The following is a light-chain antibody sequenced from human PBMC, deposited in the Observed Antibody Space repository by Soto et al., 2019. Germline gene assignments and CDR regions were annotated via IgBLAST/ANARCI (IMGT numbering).Light chain of an antibody. J-gene: IGKJ5*01. V-gene: IGKV1-5*03. Sequence: DIRRTQSPATRSASEEDRASISCHASQSIAEWLAWNQQKPGKAPKLMIYKASTLESGVPSRFSGSGSGTEFTLTISSLQSEDFAVYYCQQYNNWPPITVGQGTRLEIK. CDR3: QQYNNWPPIT. CDR1: QSIAEW. CDR2: KAS.